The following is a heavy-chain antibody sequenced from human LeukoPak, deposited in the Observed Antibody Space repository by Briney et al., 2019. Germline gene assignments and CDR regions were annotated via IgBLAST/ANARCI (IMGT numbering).Heavy chain of an antibody. J-gene: IGHJ4*02. CDR3: ARGVRGVRNYFDY. Sequence: PGGSLRLSCAAAGFTFSSYGMHWVRQAPGKGLECIAAISYDGSEKFYADSVKGRFTTSRDKSKNTLYLQMNSLRVEDTAVYYCARGVRGVRNYFDYWGQGTLVTVSP. D-gene: IGHD3-10*02. V-gene: IGHV3-30*03. CDR1: GFTFSSYG. CDR2: ISYDGSEK.